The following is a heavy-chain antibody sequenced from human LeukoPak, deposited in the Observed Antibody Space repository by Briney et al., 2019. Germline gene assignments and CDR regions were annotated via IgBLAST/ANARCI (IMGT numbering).Heavy chain of an antibody. CDR2: IYPGDSNT. Sequence: GAFLKISCNGAGYIFTSYWICWRRQMPGKGLEWMGIIYPGDSNTRYSPSFQGQVTISADKFISTAYLQLRSLKASDTAMYYCARQRYYDFWSGYPRVPYYFDYWGQGTLVTVSS. CDR1: GYIFTSYW. D-gene: IGHD3-3*01. J-gene: IGHJ4*02. CDR3: ARQRYYDFWSGYPRVPYYFDY. V-gene: IGHV5-51*01.